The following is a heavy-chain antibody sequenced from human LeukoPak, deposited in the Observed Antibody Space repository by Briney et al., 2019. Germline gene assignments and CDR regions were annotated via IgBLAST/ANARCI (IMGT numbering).Heavy chain of an antibody. V-gene: IGHV3-9*03. CDR2: ISWNSGSI. J-gene: IGHJ4*02. CDR3: TRASGYSSGSVDY. CDR1: GFTFDDHG. Sequence: PGGSLRLSCAASGFTFDDHGMHWVRQAPGKGLEWVSGISWNSGSIGYADSVKGRFTISRDNAKSTLYPQMNSLRTDDMALYYCTRASGYSSGSVDYWGQGTLVTVSS. D-gene: IGHD5-18*01.